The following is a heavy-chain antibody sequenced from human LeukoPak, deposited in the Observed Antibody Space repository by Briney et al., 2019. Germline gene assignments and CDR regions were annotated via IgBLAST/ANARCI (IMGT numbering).Heavy chain of an antibody. Sequence: SETLSLTCTVSGGSISSYYWSWIRQPAGKGLGWIGRIYTSGSTNYNPSLKSRVTMSVDTSKNQFSLKLSSVTAADTAVYYCARAPAARFLDYWGQGTLVTVSS. J-gene: IGHJ4*02. CDR3: ARAPAARFLDY. D-gene: IGHD2-2*01. V-gene: IGHV4-4*07. CDR1: GGSISSYY. CDR2: IYTSGST.